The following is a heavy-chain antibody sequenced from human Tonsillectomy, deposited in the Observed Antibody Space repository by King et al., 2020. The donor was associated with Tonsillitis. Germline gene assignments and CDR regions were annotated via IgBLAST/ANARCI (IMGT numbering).Heavy chain of an antibody. CDR3: ASSYSSGFFGLDC. CDR2: INPKTGGT. V-gene: IGHV1-2*02. CDR1: GYTFTGYF. D-gene: IGHD6-19*01. J-gene: IGHJ4*02. Sequence: QLVQSGAEVKKPGASVKVSCKASGYTFTGYFMHWVRQAPGQGLGWMGWINPKTGGTNYAQRVQGRCTMTRDTSISTAYMDLGSLRSDDTAVYFCASSYSSGFFGLDCWGQGTLVTVSS.